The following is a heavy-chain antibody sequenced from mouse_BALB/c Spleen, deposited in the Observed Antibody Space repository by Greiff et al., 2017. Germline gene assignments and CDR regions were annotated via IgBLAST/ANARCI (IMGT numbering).Heavy chain of an antibody. CDR3: ARQDYGYDFDY. D-gene: IGHD1-2*01. V-gene: IGHV5-6*02. Sequence: EVKLVESGGDLVKPGGSLKLSCAASGFTFSSYGMSWVRQTPDKRLEWVATISSGGSYTYYPGSVKGRFTISRDNAKNTLYLQMSSLKSEDTAMYYCARQDYGYDFDYWGQGTTLTVSS. J-gene: IGHJ2*01. CDR1: GFTFSSYG. CDR2: ISSGGSYT.